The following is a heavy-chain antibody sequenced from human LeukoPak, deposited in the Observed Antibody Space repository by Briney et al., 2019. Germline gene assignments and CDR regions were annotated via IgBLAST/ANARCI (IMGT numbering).Heavy chain of an antibody. J-gene: IGHJ3*02. Sequence: SETLSLTCTVSGGSISSSRSYWGWIRQPPGKGLEWIGTIYYSGSTNYNPSLKSRVIISVDTSKNQFSLKLTSVTAADTAVYYCARDAPPSSFDIWGQGTMVTVSS. CDR3: ARDAPPSSFDI. CDR2: IYYSGST. CDR1: GGSISSSRSY. V-gene: IGHV4-39*07.